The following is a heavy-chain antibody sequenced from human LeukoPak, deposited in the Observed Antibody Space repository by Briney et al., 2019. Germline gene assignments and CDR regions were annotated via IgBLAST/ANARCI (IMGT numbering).Heavy chain of an antibody. D-gene: IGHD3-3*01. Sequence: SETLSLTCTVSGGSISSYYWSWIRQPPGKGLEWIGYIYYSGSTNYNPSLKSRVTISVDTSKNQFSLKLSSVTAADTAVYYCARNVDDFCSGYFTYWGQGTLVTVSS. CDR1: GGSISSYY. CDR2: IYYSGST. J-gene: IGHJ4*02. V-gene: IGHV4-59*01. CDR3: ARNVDDFCSGYFTY.